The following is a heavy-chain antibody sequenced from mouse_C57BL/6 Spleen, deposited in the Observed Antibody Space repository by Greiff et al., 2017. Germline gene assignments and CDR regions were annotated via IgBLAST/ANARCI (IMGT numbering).Heavy chain of an antibody. CDR1: GYKFTDYN. CDR2: INPNNGGT. D-gene: IGHD1-1*01. CDR3: ARPPNYYGSSSYFYY. V-gene: IGHV1-22*01. Sequence: EVQLQQSGPELVKPGASVKMSCKASGYKFTDYNMHWVKQSHGKSLEWIGYINPNNGGTSYNQKFKGKSTLTVNKSSSTAYMELRSLTSEDSAVYYCARPPNYYGSSSYFYYWGQGTTLTVSS. J-gene: IGHJ2*01.